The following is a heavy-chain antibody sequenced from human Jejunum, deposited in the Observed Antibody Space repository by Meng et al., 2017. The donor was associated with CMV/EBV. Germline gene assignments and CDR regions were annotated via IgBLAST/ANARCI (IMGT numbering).Heavy chain of an antibody. CDR1: FPVISFG. V-gene: IGHV3-30*03. CDR3: ARGWWGYYDRSDDGSIDN. CDR2: ITKDGKKE. Sequence: FPVISFGMHWVRQPPGKGLEWVASITKDGKKENYADSVKGRFTISRDNSKNTVFLQVDSLRPDGTAVYYCARGWWGYYDRSDDGSIDNWGQGTLVTVSS. D-gene: IGHD3-22*01. J-gene: IGHJ4*02.